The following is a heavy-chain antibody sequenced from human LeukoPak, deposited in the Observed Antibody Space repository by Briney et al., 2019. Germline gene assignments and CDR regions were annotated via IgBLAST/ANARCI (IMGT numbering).Heavy chain of an antibody. V-gene: IGHV3-73*01. CDR1: GFTFSDSA. CDR3: TRVGPSTVVDY. Sequence: GGSMRLSCAASGFTFSDSAIHWVRQASGKGLEWVGRIRSKPQSYATAYDESLKGRFTISRDDSKNTAYLQMSSLKIEDTAVYYCTRVGPSTVVDYWGQGTQVTVSS. CDR2: IRSKPQSYAT. J-gene: IGHJ4*02. D-gene: IGHD1-26*01.